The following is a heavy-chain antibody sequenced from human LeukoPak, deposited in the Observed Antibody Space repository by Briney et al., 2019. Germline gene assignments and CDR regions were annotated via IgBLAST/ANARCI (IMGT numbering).Heavy chain of an antibody. J-gene: IGHJ4*02. D-gene: IGHD3-3*01. V-gene: IGHV1-46*01. CDR2: INPSGGST. CDR1: GYTFTSYY. CDR3: ARVFWSGYSYFEN. Sequence: EASVKVSCKASGYTFTSYYMHWVRQTPGQELEWMGIINPSGGSTSYAQKFQGRVTMTRDTSTSTVYMELSSLRSEDTAVYYCARVFWSGYSYFENWGQGTLVTVSS.